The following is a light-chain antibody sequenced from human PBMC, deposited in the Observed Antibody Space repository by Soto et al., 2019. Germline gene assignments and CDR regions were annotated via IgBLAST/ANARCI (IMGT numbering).Light chain of an antibody. CDR1: QSVGGN. CDR3: QHYGAAPIT. J-gene: IGKJ5*01. CDR2: GAS. Sequence: EIVLTQSPGTLSLSPGDRATLSCRASQSVGGNVAWYQQIPGQPPKLLSFGASSRATGIADKCSGSGSGTDFTLTSSRLEPEDFALYYCQHYGAAPITFGQGTRLEIK. V-gene: IGKV3-20*01.